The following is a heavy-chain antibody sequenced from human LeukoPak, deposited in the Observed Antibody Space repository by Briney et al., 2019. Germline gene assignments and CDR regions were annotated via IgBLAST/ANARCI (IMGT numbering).Heavy chain of an antibody. CDR3: ASGRGLYSFYAFDI. Sequence: SDTLSLTCTVSGGSISSYFWSWIRQPPGKGLEWIGYLSYSGSTDYSPSLKRRVTMSVDTSKNQLSLKLSSVTAADTDVYYCASGRGLYSFYAFDIWGQGTMVTVSS. CDR1: GGSISSYF. D-gene: IGHD5-18*01. CDR2: LSYSGST. J-gene: IGHJ3*02. V-gene: IGHV4-59*07.